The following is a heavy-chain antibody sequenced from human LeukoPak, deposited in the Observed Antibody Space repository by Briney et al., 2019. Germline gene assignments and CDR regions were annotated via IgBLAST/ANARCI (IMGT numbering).Heavy chain of an antibody. CDR2: INSDGSST. CDR1: GFTFSSYW. Sequence: GGSLRPSCAASGFTFSSYWMHWVRQAPGKGLVWVSRINSDGSSTSYADSVRGRFSISRDNAKNTLYLQMNSLGAEDTAVYYCARGLSGYASSLGYWGQGTLVTVSA. V-gene: IGHV3-74*01. J-gene: IGHJ4*02. D-gene: IGHD6-6*01. CDR3: ARGLSGYASSLGY.